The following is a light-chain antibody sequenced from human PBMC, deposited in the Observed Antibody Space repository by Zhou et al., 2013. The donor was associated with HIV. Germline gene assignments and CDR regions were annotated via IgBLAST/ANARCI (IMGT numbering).Light chain of an antibody. CDR1: QSVSSTY. Sequence: EIVLTQSPGTLSLSPGERATLSCGASQSVSSTYLAWYQQKPGQAPRLLIYGASNRATGIPARFSGSGSGTDFTLTISSLEPEDFAVYYCQQRNNWPPVFTFGPGTKVDIK. CDR3: QQRNNWPPVFT. V-gene: IGKV3-11*01. J-gene: IGKJ3*01. CDR2: GAS.